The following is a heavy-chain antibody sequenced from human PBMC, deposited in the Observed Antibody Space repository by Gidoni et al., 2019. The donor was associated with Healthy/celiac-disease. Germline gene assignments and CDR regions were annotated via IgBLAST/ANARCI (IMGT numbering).Heavy chain of an antibody. D-gene: IGHD3-3*01. CDR2: INPSGGCT. CDR3: ARDGIFWKPFDY. Sequence: QGQLVQSGAEVQKPGASVKVSCKASGDTFTSYYMPWVRQAPGQGLEWTGIINPSGGCTSYAQKFQGRVTMTRDTSTSPVYMELSSLRSEDTALYYCARDGIFWKPFDYWGQGTLVTVSS. CDR1: GDTFTSYY. V-gene: IGHV1-46*01. J-gene: IGHJ4*02.